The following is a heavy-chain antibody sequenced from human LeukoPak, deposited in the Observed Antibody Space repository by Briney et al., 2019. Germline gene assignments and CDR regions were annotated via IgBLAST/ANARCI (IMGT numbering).Heavy chain of an antibody. CDR2: KYHTGST. V-gene: IGHV4-38-2*02. Sequence: PSQALSLTCTVSGYSISSGFHWGWIRQPPGKGLEWIGSKYHTGSTYYNPPLRSRVTISIDTSKNQFSLNLSSVTAADTAVYWCARQRTVSTTRGFDIWGQGTMVAVSS. J-gene: IGHJ3*02. CDR3: ARQRTVSTTRGFDI. CDR1: GYSISSGFH. D-gene: IGHD5/OR15-5a*01.